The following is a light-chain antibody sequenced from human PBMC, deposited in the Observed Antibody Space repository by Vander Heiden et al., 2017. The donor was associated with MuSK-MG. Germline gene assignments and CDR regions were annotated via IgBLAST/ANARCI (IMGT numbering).Light chain of an antibody. CDR3: QQSYCTPWYT. CDR2: AAS. CDR1: QSISSY. Sequence: DIQVTESPSSLATSVGDRVTITCRASQSISSYLNWYQQKPWIAPKLLIYAASSLPSGVPSIFSGSASGTDSTITISRLHPEDSATYYCQQSYCTPWYTFGQGTKLEIK. V-gene: IGKV1-39*01. J-gene: IGKJ2*01.